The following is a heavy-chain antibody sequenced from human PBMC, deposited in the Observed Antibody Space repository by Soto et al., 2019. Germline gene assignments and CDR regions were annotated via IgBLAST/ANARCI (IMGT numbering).Heavy chain of an antibody. CDR1: GYTFTSYG. CDR2: ISNYNGDT. CDR3: TRGGQLFAGNYFDY. D-gene: IGHD3-10*02. J-gene: IGHJ4*02. Sequence: QVQLVQSGAEVKKPGASVKVSCKASGYTFTSYGISWVRQAPGQGLEWMGWISNYNGDTNYAQKLQGRVTMTTDTSTSTAYMERRSLKSDGTAVYYCTRGGQLFAGNYFDYWGQGTLVTVSS. V-gene: IGHV1-18*01.